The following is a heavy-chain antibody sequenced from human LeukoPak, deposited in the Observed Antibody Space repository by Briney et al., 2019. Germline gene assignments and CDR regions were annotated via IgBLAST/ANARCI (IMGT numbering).Heavy chain of an antibody. J-gene: IGHJ4*02. CDR3: ARDRPRYAFDY. D-gene: IGHD6-6*01. V-gene: IGHV3-74*01. Sequence: GGSLRLSCAASGFTFSSYWMHWVRQAPGKGLGWVSRIDSDGRSTSYADSVKGRFTISRDNAKNMLYLQMNSLRAEDTAVYYCARDRPRYAFDYWGQGTLVTVSS. CDR2: IDSDGRST. CDR1: GFTFSSYW.